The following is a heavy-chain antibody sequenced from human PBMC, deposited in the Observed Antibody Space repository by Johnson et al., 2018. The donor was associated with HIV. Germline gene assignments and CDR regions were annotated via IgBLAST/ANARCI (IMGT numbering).Heavy chain of an antibody. D-gene: IGHD1-26*01. CDR1: GFTFSTYW. CDR3: ARDLRVGAIDGFDI. J-gene: IGHJ3*02. CDR2: IKHDGSEK. Sequence: VQLVESGGGLVQPGGSLRLSCAASGFTFSTYWMSWVRQVPGKGLEWVANIKHDGSEKYSVDSVKGQFTISSDNAKNSLFLQMNSLRADDTAVFYCARDLRVGAIDGFDIWGQGTKVTVAS. V-gene: IGHV3-7*05.